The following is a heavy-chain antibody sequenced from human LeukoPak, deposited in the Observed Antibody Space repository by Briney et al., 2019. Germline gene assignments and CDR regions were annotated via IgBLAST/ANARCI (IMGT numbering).Heavy chain of an antibody. CDR2: INHSGST. CDR1: GGSFSGYY. V-gene: IGHV4-34*01. Sequence: PSETLSLTCAVYGGSFSGYYWSWIRQPPGKGLEWIGEINHSGSTNYNPSLQSRVTISVDTSKNQFSLQLSSVTAADTAVYYCARGRLRYYYDSSGYYYGIRFDYWGQGTLVTVSS. CDR3: ARGRLRYYYDSSGYYYGIRFDY. J-gene: IGHJ4*02. D-gene: IGHD3-22*01.